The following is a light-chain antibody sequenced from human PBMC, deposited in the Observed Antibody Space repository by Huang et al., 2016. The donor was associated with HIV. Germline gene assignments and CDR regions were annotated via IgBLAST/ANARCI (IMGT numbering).Light chain of an antibody. CDR2: GAS. J-gene: IGKJ2*01. Sequence: EIVLTQSPATLSLSPGESATLACGASQSVSSSYLAWYQQKPGLGPTLLIYGASNRATGSPDRFSGSGSGTDFTLTIRRLEPEDSAVYYCQQYHISPYTFGLGTKLEIK. V-gene: IGKV3D-20*01. CDR3: QQYHISPYT. CDR1: QSVSSSY.